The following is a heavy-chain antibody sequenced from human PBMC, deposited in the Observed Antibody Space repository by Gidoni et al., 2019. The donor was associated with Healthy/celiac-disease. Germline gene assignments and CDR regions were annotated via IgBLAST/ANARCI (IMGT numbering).Heavy chain of an antibody. J-gene: IGHJ6*02. Sequence: QVQLVESGGGVVQPGRSLRLSCAASGFTFSSYGMHWVRQAPGKGLEWMAVISNDGSNKYYADSVKGRFTISRDNSKNTLYLQMNSLRAEDTAVYYCAKDLFSSSDGMDVWGQGTTVTVSS. CDR3: AKDLFSSSDGMDV. D-gene: IGHD6-6*01. CDR2: ISNDGSNK. CDR1: GFTFSSYG. V-gene: IGHV3-30*18.